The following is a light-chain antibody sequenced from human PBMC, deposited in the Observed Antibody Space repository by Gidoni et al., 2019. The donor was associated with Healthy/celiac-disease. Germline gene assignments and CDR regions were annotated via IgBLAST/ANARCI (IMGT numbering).Light chain of an antibody. V-gene: IGKV1-39*01. J-gene: IGKJ1*01. CDR1: QGISIY. Sequence: DIQMTQSPSSLSASVGDKITLPCRASQGISIYLNWYQQKPGKAPNLLIYAASNLQSGVPSRFSGSGSGTDFTLTITSRQPEDFATYYCQQTYSTPRTFGQGTKVEIK. CDR3: QQTYSTPRT. CDR2: AAS.